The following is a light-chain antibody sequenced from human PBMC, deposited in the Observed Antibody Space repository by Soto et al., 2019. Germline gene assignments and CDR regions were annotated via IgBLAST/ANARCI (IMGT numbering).Light chain of an antibody. CDR3: QHYNSYSWT. CDR1: QSISSW. CDR2: DDS. V-gene: IGKV1-5*01. J-gene: IGKJ1*01. Sequence: DIQMTQSPSTLSASVGDRVTITCRASQSISSWLAWYQQKPGKAPKLLIYDDSSLESGVPSRLRGRGSGNECTLHISSLQPHDFAAYYCQHYNSYSWTFGQGTKVEIK.